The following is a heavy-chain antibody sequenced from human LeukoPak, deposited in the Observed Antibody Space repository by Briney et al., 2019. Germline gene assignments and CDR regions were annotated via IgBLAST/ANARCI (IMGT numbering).Heavy chain of an antibody. D-gene: IGHD6-13*01. CDR1: GFTFSSYA. J-gene: IGHJ4*02. Sequence: GGSLSLSCAASGFTFSSYAMTWVRQAPGKGLEWVSSISAGAGTYYADSVTGRFTVSRDGSKNILYLQMNSLRAEDTAVYYCAKEPKYSSSYYSDYWGQGTLVTVSS. CDR3: AKEPKYSSSYYSDY. V-gene: IGHV3-23*01. CDR2: ISAGAGT.